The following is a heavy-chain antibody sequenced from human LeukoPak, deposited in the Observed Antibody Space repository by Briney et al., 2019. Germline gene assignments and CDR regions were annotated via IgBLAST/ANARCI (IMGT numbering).Heavy chain of an antibody. CDR2: ISYNSNYI. V-gene: IGHV3-21*01. CDR1: GFTFSSHG. J-gene: IGHJ4*01. D-gene: IGHD3-10*01. Sequence: PGGSLRLSCAGSGFTFSSHGMNWVRQAPGKGLEWVSFISYNSNYIFYADSVKGRFTISRDNAKNTLYLQMNSLRAEDTAVYYCARVRSPAAFEYWGHGTLVTVSS. CDR3: ARVRSPAAFEY.